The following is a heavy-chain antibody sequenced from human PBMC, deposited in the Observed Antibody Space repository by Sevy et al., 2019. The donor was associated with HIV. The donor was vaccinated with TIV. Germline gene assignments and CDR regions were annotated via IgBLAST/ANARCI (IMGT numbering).Heavy chain of an antibody. CDR2: ISYDGSNK. CDR1: GFTFSSYA. V-gene: IGHV3-30-3*01. J-gene: IGHJ4*02. Sequence: QLGGSLRLSCAASGFTFSSYAMHWVRQAPGKGLEWVAVISYDGSNKYYADSVKGRFTISRDNSKNTLYLQMNSLRAEDTAVYYCARGGVLVPAAQGGDYFDYWGQGTLVTVSS. D-gene: IGHD2-2*01. CDR3: ARGGVLVPAAQGGDYFDY.